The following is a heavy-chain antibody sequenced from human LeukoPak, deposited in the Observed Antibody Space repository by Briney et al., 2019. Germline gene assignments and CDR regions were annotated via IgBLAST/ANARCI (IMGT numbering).Heavy chain of an antibody. CDR1: GFTFSSYG. D-gene: IGHD2-15*01. V-gene: IGHV3-33*01. J-gene: IGHJ6*02. Sequence: PGGSLRLSCAASGFTFSSYGMHWVRQAPGKGLEWVAVIWYDGSNKYYADSVKGRFTISRDNSKNTLYLQMNSLRAEDTAVYYCARDGYCSGGSCYRVRDYYYGMDVWGQGTTVTVSS. CDR2: IWYDGSNK. CDR3: ARDGYCSGGSCYRVRDYYYGMDV.